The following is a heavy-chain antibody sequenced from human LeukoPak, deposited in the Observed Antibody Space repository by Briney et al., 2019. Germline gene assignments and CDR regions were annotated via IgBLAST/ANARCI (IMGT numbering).Heavy chain of an antibody. CDR2: IIQEGSET. CDR1: GFPFTNYW. J-gene: IGHJ4*02. Sequence: PGGSLRLSCAASGFPFTNYWMIWVRQAPGKRPGWVGNIIQEGSETTYVDSVKGRFSMSRDNAKTSLYLQMNSLRAEDTAVYYCATDRKVGAGVPRFDYWGQGALVTVPS. V-gene: IGHV3-7*01. D-gene: IGHD1-26*01. CDR3: ATDRKVGAGVPRFDY.